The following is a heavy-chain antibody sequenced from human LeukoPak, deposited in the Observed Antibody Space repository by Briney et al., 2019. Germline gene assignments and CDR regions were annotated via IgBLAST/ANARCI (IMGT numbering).Heavy chain of an antibody. J-gene: IGHJ4*02. V-gene: IGHV4-31*03. Sequence: SETLSLTCTVSGGSISSGGYYWSWIRQHPGKGLEWIGYIYYSGSTYYNPSLKSRVTISVSTSKNQFSLKLSSVTAADTAVYYCARVREEYSSSPLDYWGQGTLVTVSS. CDR1: GGSISSGGYY. CDR3: ARVREEYSSSPLDY. CDR2: IYYSGST. D-gene: IGHD6-6*01.